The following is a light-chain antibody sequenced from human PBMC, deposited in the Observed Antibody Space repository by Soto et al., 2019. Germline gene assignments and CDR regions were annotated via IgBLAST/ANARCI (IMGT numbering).Light chain of an antibody. J-gene: IGLJ2*01. Sequence: QSVLTQPPSVSGAPGQRVIISCTGSSSNIGAGYDVHWYQQFPGTAPKVLIHGNINRPSDVPDRFSASKSGTSASLVITGLQAEDEADYYCQSYDSNLVVFGGGTKLTVL. CDR1: SSNIGAGYD. CDR3: QSYDSNLVV. CDR2: GNI. V-gene: IGLV1-40*01.